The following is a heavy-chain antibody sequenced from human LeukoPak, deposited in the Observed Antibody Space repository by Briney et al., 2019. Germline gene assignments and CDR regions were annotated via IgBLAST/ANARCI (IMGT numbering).Heavy chain of an antibody. CDR1: GFTFSSCG. CDR3: ATETIGRHYDY. Sequence: GGSLRLSCAASGFTFSSCGFNWVRQAPGKGLEWVSSIGPTGTYRYYADSVRGRFTISRDNAKNSMYLQMDSLRDEDTAVYYCATETIGRHYDYWGQGTLLTVSS. J-gene: IGHJ4*02. CDR2: IGPTGTYR. V-gene: IGHV3-21*01. D-gene: IGHD1-14*01.